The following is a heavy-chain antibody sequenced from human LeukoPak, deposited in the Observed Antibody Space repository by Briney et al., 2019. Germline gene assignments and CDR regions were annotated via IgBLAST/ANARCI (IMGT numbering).Heavy chain of an antibody. Sequence: SETLSLTCTVSGGSISSYYCSSIRQAPGKGLEWIGHIHSSGTTNYNPSLKSRVTISVDTSKNQFSLKLTSVTAADTAVVCCARQAYGSGSYERLFDFWGQGILVTVSS. V-gene: IGHV4-4*09. CDR3: ARQAYGSGSYERLFDF. J-gene: IGHJ4*02. CDR1: GGSISSYY. CDR2: IHSSGTT. D-gene: IGHD3-10*01.